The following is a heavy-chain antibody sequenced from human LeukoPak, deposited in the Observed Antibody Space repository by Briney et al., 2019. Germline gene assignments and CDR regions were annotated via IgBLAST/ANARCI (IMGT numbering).Heavy chain of an antibody. CDR1: GFTFSSYA. CDR2: ISGNGDNT. CDR3: AKYFDSTAFFVY. V-gene: IGHV3-23*01. J-gene: IGHJ4*02. Sequence: GGSLRLSCAASGFTFSSYAMSWVRQAPGKGLEWVSTISGNGDNTYYADSVRGRFTISRDNSKNTLYLQMNSLRTEDTAVYHCAKYFDSTAFFVYWGQGTLVTVSS. D-gene: IGHD3-22*01.